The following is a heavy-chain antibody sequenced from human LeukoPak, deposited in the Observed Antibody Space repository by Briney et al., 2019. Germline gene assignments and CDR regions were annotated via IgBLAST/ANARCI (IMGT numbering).Heavy chain of an antibody. J-gene: IGHJ5*02. CDR1: GFLFSNYF. CDR3: VRDYNWGWDT. D-gene: IGHD7-27*01. CDR2: IKQDGTDK. Sequence: PGGSLRLSCAASGFLFSNYFMTWVRQAPGKGLEWVANIKQDGTDKYYVDSVKGRFAVSRDNTQNSLYLQMNTLRAEDTAVYYCVRDYNWGWDTWGQGALVTVSS. V-gene: IGHV3-7*01.